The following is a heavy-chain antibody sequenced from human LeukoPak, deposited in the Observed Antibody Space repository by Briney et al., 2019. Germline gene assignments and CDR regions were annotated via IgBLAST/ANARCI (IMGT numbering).Heavy chain of an antibody. CDR2: ISGSGGST. CDR1: GFTVSSNY. J-gene: IGHJ4*02. V-gene: IGHV3-23*01. Sequence: PGGSLRLSCAASGFTVSSNYMSWVRQAPGKGLEWVSAISGSGGSTYYADSVKGRFTISRDNSKNTLYLQMNSLRAEDTAVYYCAKDSLGQPIVGATNYWGQGTLVTVSS. D-gene: IGHD1-26*01. CDR3: AKDSLGQPIVGATNY.